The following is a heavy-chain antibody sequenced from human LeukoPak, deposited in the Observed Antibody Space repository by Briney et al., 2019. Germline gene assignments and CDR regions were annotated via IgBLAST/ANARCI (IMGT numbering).Heavy chain of an antibody. D-gene: IGHD2-8*01. V-gene: IGHV1-69*13. CDR2: IIPIFGTA. J-gene: IGHJ6*02. CDR3: ARDGRVYAGYYYYYGMDV. Sequence: GASVKVSCKASGGTFSSYAISWVRQAPGQGLEWMGGIIPIFGTANYAQKFQGRVTITADESTSTAYMELSSLRSEDTAVYYCARDGRVYAGYYYYYGMDVWGQGTTVTVSS. CDR1: GGTFSSYA.